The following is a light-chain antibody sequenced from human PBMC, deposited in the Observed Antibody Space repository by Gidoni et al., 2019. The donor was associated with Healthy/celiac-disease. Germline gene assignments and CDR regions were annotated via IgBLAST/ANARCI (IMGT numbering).Light chain of an antibody. CDR3: QQYYSTPFT. CDR1: QSVLYSSNNKNY. CDR2: WAS. Sequence: DIVMTQSPDSLAVSVGERATSNCKSSQSVLYSSNNKNYLAWYQQKPGQPPKLLIYWASTRESGVPDRFSGGGSGTDFTLTISSLQAEDLAVYYCQQYYSTPFTFGPGTKVDIK. V-gene: IGKV4-1*01. J-gene: IGKJ3*01.